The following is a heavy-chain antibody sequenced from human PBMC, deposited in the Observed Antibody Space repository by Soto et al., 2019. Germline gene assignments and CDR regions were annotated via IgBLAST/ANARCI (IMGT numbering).Heavy chain of an antibody. D-gene: IGHD2-2*01. V-gene: IGHV4-39*01. CDR3: ARQPYCSSTSCYPFSNWFDP. CDR2: IYYSGST. CDR1: GGSISSSSYY. Sequence: QLQLQESGPGLVKPSETLSLTCTVSGGSISSSSYYWGWIRQPPGKGLEWIGSIYYSGSTYYNPSLKSRVTISADTSKNQLSLKLSSVTAADTAVYYCARQPYCSSTSCYPFSNWFDPWGRGTLVTVSS. J-gene: IGHJ5*02.